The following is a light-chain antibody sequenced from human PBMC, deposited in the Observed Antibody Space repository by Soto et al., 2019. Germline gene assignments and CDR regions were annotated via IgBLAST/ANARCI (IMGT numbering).Light chain of an antibody. J-gene: IGKJ3*01. CDR2: DAS. V-gene: IGKV3-15*01. CDR3: QQYNTWPLT. CDR1: QSVSSN. Sequence: ETVMTQSPATLSVSPGERPTLSCRVSQSVSSNLAWYQQKPGQAPRLLISDASTRATGIPARFSGSGSGTEFTLTISSLQSEDFAVYYCQQYNTWPLTFGPGTKVDIK.